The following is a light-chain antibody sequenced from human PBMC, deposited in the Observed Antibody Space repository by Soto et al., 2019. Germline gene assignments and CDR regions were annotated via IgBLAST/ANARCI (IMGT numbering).Light chain of an antibody. CDR1: QDIKNE. CDR2: DAS. V-gene: IGKV1-33*01. Sequence: DIQMTQSPPSLSASAGDRVTITCQASQDIKNELIWYQQKPGKAPNLLIYDASNLETGVPLRFSGSGSGKHFSLTITSLQPADIATYYCQQYYIVPYTFGQGTKVDIK. CDR3: QQYYIVPYT. J-gene: IGKJ2*01.